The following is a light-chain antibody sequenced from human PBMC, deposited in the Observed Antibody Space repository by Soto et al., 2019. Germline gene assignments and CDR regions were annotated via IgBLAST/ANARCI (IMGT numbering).Light chain of an antibody. CDR3: LLYSGGDVV. V-gene: IGLV7-43*01. CDR1: TGAVTSSYY. Sequence: QTVVTQEPSLTVSPGGTVTLTCASSTGAVTSSYYPNWFQRKPGQAPRTLIYNTTNRHSWTPARFSHSLLGGKAALTLSGVQPEDEAEYYCLLYSGGDVVFGGGTKVTVL. J-gene: IGLJ2*01. CDR2: NTT.